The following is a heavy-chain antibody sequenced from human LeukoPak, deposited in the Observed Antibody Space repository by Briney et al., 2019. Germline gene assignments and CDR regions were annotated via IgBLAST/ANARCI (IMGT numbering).Heavy chain of an antibody. V-gene: IGHV3-7*01. D-gene: IGHD6-19*01. CDR3: AGRGRTYSSGWTPGSWFDP. CDR2: IKQDGSEK. Sequence: PGGSLRLSCAASGFTFSSYWMSWVRQAPGKGLEWVANIKQDGSEKYYVDSVKGRFTISRDNAKNSLYLQMNSLRVEDTAVYYCAGRGRTYSSGWTPGSWFDPWGQGTLVTVSS. CDR1: GFTFSSYW. J-gene: IGHJ5*02.